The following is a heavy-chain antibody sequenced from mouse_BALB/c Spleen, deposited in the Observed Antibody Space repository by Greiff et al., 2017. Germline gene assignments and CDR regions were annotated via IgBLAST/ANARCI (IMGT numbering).Heavy chain of an antibody. CDR3: AQNFEP. J-gene: IGHJ3*01. V-gene: IGHV2-2*02. Sequence: QVQLQQSGPGLVQPSQSLSITCTVSGFSLTSYGVHWVRQSPGKGLEWLGVIWSGGSTDYNAAFISRLSISKDNSKSQVFFKMNSLQANDTAIYYCAQNFEPWGQGTLVTVSA. CDR1: GFSLTSYG. CDR2: IWSGGST.